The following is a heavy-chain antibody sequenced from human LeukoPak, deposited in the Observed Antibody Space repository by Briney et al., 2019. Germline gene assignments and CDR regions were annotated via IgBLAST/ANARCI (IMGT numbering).Heavy chain of an antibody. CDR3: AKDLPRPRWLGYFDY. D-gene: IGHD6-19*01. CDR1: GFTFSSYA. J-gene: IGHJ4*02. V-gene: IGHV3-23*01. CDR2: ISGSGGST. Sequence: GGSLRLSCAASGFTFSSYAMSWVREAPGKGLEWVSAISGSGGSTYYADSVKGRFTISRDNSKNTLYLQMNSLRAEDTAVYYCAKDLPRPRWLGYFDYWGQGNLVTVSS.